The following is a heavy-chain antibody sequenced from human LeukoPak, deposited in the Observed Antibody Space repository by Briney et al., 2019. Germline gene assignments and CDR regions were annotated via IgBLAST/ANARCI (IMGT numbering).Heavy chain of an antibody. CDR1: GGSFSGYY. V-gene: IGHV4-34*01. J-gene: IGHJ5*02. D-gene: IGHD2-2*01. Sequence: NPSETLSLTCAVYGGSFSGYYWSWIRQPPGKGLEWIGEINHSGSTNYNPSLKSRVTISVDTSKNQFSLKLSSVTAADTAVYYCARGTGGSCYDRGYNWFDPWGQGTLVTVSS. CDR2: INHSGST. CDR3: ARGTGGSCYDRGYNWFDP.